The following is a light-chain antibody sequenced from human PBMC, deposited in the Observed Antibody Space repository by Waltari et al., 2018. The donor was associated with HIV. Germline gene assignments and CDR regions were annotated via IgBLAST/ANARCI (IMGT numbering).Light chain of an antibody. V-gene: IGLV1-47*01. CDR1: SSNIGSNY. Sequence: QSVLTQSPSASGTPGQRVTISCSGSSSNIGSNYVYWYQQLPGTAPKLLLYRNNQRPSGVPDRFSGSKSGTSASLAISVLRSEDEAHYYCATWTDSLSGVVFGGGTKLRVL. CDR3: ATWTDSLSGVV. J-gene: IGLJ2*01. CDR2: RNN.